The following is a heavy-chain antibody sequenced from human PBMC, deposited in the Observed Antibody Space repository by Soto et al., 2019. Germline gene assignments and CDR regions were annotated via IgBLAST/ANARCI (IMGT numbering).Heavy chain of an antibody. D-gene: IGHD3-3*02. Sequence: QVQVVQSGAEVKKPGSSVKVSCKTSGGTFSTSAISWVRQAPGQGLEWMGGIMPIFRTADYAQKFQGRLTITADESASTAYLEQSSLRSEDTAVYYCARDKDRAQLGGNYYYIRDVWGQGTTVTVTS. CDR3: ARDKDRAQLGGNYYYIRDV. CDR1: GGTFSTSA. V-gene: IGHV1-69*12. J-gene: IGHJ6*02. CDR2: IMPIFRTA.